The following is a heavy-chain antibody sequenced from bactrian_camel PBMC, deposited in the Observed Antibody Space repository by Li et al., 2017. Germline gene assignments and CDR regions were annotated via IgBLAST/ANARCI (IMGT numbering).Heavy chain of an antibody. CDR3: AAEPGFDVPYCSFGYLAAPPLSTDFGY. CDR2: IYTGGGGSR. CDR1: GITRSSYSSYC. V-gene: IGHV3S1*01. Sequence: VQLVESGGDSVQAGGSLRLSCAVSGITRSSYSSYCIGWFRQAPGEEREGVAVIYTGGGGSRYYADSVKGRFTVSQDNANNTVYLKMNSLKPEDTAMYTCAAEPGFDVPYCSFGYLAAPPLSTDFGYWGQGTQVTVS. D-gene: IGHD2*01. J-gene: IGHJ6*01.